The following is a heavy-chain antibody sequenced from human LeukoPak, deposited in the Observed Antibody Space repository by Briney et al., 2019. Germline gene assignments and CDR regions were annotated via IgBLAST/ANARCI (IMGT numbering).Heavy chain of an antibody. CDR2: VSYDGSNK. CDR3: VRGTGY. V-gene: IGHV3-30*14. Sequence: GGSLRLSCAASGFTFSSYAMHWVRQAPGKGLEWVAVVSYDGSNKYYADSVKGRFTISRDNSKNTLYLQMSSLRADDTAVYYCVRGTGYWGQGTLVAVSS. CDR1: GFTFSSYA. J-gene: IGHJ4*02.